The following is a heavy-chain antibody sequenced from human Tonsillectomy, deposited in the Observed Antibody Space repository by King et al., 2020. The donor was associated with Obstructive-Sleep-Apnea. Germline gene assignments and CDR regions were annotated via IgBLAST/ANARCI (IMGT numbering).Heavy chain of an antibody. CDR3: AKDMGGYSYGIDY. V-gene: IGHV3-30*18. CDR1: GFTFSSYG. Sequence: VQLVESGGGVVQPGRSLRLSCAASGFTFSSYGMHWVRQAPGKGLEGVAVISYDGSNKYYADSVKGRFTISRDNSKNTLYLQMNSLRAEDTAVYYCAKDMGGYSYGIDYWGQGTLVTVSS. CDR2: ISYDGSNK. J-gene: IGHJ4*02. D-gene: IGHD5-18*01.